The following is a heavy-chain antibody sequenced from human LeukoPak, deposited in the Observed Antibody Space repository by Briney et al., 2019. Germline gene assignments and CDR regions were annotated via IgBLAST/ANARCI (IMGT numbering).Heavy chain of an antibody. CDR2: INWNGGTT. V-gene: IGHV3-20*04. CDR1: GFTFDDYG. CDR3: AREGGSGSTDAFDI. D-gene: IGHD1-26*01. J-gene: IGHJ3*02. Sequence: GGSLRLSCAASGFTFDDYGMTWVRQAPGKGLEWVSGINWNGGTTGYADSVKGRFTISRDNAKNSLCLQMNSLRAEDTALYYCAREGGSGSTDAFDIWGQGTMVTVSS.